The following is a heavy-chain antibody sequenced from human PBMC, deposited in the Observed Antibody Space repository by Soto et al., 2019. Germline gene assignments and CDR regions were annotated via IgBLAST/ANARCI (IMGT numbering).Heavy chain of an antibody. Sequence: ASVKVSCKASGYTFTTYGFSWVRQAPGQGLECVGWISAYNGNTHYSQKFQGRVTMTTDTSKSTAYMELRSLTSGDTAVYYCASEPIYYNDGSGYYPLGYWGQGTLVTVSS. J-gene: IGHJ4*02. CDR1: GYTFTTYG. D-gene: IGHD3-22*01. CDR3: ASEPIYYNDGSGYYPLGY. V-gene: IGHV1-18*04. CDR2: ISAYNGNT.